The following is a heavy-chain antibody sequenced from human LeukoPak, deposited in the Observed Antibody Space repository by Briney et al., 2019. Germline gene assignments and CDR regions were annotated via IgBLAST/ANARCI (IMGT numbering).Heavy chain of an antibody. Sequence: SETLSLTCTVSGGSISSDYWNWIRQPPGKGLEWIGYTYYSGSTNYNVSPKSRVTISVDTSKKQFSLRLSSVTAADTAVYYCARGTMGATHFDYWGQGTLVTVSS. CDR2: TYYSGST. V-gene: IGHV4-59*01. CDR3: ARGTMGATHFDY. J-gene: IGHJ4*02. CDR1: GGSISSDY. D-gene: IGHD1-26*01.